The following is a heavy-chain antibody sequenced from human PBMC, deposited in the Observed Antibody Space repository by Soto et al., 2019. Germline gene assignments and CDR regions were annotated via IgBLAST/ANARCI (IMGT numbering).Heavy chain of an antibody. Sequence: GGSLRLSCEGSGFTFSNYAMSWVRQAPYKGLEWVSAISGSGGSTYYADSVKGRFTISRDNSKNTLYLQMNSLRAEDTAVYYGANDPITRSNWFDPWGKEPRFT. CDR2: ISGSGGST. CDR3: ANDPITRSNWFDP. J-gene: IGHJ5*02. CDR1: GFTFSNYA. V-gene: IGHV3-23*01. D-gene: IGHD3-3*01.